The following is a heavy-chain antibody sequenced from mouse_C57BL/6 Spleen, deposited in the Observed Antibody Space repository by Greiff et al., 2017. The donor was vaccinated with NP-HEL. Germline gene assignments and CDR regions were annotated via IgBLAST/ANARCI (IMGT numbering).Heavy chain of an antibody. Sequence: VQLKESGPGLVKPSQSLSLTCSVTGYSITSGYYWNWIRQFPGNKLEWMGYISYDGSTNYNPSLKNRISITRDTSKNQFFLKLNSVTTEDTATYYCARDGSSYGYFDYWGQGTTLTVSS. CDR3: ARDGSSYGYFDY. V-gene: IGHV3-6*01. J-gene: IGHJ2*01. D-gene: IGHD1-1*01. CDR1: GYSITSGYY. CDR2: ISYDGST.